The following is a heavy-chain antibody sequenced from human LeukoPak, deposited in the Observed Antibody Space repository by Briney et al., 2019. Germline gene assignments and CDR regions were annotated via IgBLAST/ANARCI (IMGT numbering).Heavy chain of an antibody. Sequence: GGSLRLSCAASGFNFNKYWIHWVRQAPGKGLVWVSRISGDGSNTDYADSVKGRFTISRDNAKNTIYLQMNSLRVEDTAVYYCARAEKRWVWDSWGQGNLVTVSS. V-gene: IGHV3-74*01. D-gene: IGHD4-23*01. CDR2: ISGDGSNT. CDR1: GFNFNKYW. CDR3: ARAEKRWVWDS. J-gene: IGHJ4*02.